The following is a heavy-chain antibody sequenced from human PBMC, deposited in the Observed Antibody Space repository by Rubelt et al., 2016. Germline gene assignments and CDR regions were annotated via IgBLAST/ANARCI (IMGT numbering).Heavy chain of an antibody. V-gene: IGHV3-74*01. J-gene: IGHJ6*02. CDR1: GFTFSSYW. D-gene: IGHD3-10*01. CDR3: ARVRTDYGSGRGGMDV. Sequence: ESGGGLVQPGGSLRLSCAASGFTFSSYWMHWVRQAPGKGLVWVSRLNSDGSSTSYADSVKGRFTISRDNAKNTLYLQMNSLRAEDTAVYYCARVRTDYGSGRGGMDVWGQGTTVTVSS. CDR2: LNSDGSST.